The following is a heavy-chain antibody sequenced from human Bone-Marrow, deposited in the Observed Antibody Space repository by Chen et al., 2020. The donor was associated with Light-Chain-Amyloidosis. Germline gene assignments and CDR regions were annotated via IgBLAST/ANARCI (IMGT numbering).Heavy chain of an antibody. J-gene: IGHJ6*03. CDR1: GGSISSSSYY. CDR2: IYYSGST. D-gene: IGHD7-27*01. V-gene: IGHV4-39*01. CDR3: ARAGDGSYYYMDV. Sequence: QLQLQESGPGLVKPSETLSLTCTVSGGSISSSSYYWGWIRQPPGKGLEWIGSIYYSGSTYYNPSRKSRVTISVDTSKNQFSLKLSSVTAADTAVYYCARAGDGSYYYMDVWGKGTTVTVSS.